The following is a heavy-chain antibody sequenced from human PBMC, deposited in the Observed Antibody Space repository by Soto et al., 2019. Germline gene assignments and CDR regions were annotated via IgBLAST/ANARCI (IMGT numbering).Heavy chain of an antibody. CDR2: IFNSGTN. CDR3: ALALGPTTGLDY. V-gene: IGHV4-31*02. J-gene: IGHJ4*02. Sequence: QVQLQESGPGLVKPSQTLSLTCSVSGASTVSHFHWTWIRQPPGQGLEWMGYIFNSGTNFYNSSLTSRLSISMDTSGNHFSLELRSVTAADTAVYYCALALGPTTGLDYWGQGTLVTVSS. CDR1: GASTVSHFH. D-gene: IGHD1-26*01.